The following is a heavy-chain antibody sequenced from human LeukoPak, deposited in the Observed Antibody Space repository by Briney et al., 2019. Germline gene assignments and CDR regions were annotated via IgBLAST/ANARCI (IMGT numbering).Heavy chain of an antibody. CDR3: ARFKVVVVPAASSSYAFDI. V-gene: IGHV1-69*04. CDR1: GGTFSSYA. CDR2: IIPILGIA. D-gene: IGHD2-2*01. J-gene: IGHJ3*02. Sequence: ASVKVSCKASGGTFSSYAISWVRQAPGQGLEWMGRIIPILGIANYAQKFQGRVTITADKSTSTAYMELSSLRSEDTAVYYCARFKVVVVPAASSSYAFDIWGQGTMVTVSS.